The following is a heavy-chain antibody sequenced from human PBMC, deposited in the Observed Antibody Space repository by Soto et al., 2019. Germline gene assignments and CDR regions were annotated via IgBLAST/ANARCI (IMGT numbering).Heavy chain of an antibody. J-gene: IGHJ6*02. Sequence: GASVKVSCKASGGTLSRYAISWVRQAHGQGLEWMGGIIPIFGTANYAQKFQGRVTITADKSTSTAYMELSSLRSEDTAVYYCARYLVAAAGPARSMDVWGQGTTVTVSS. V-gene: IGHV1-69*06. D-gene: IGHD6-13*01. CDR3: ARYLVAAAGPARSMDV. CDR1: GGTLSRYA. CDR2: IIPIFGTA.